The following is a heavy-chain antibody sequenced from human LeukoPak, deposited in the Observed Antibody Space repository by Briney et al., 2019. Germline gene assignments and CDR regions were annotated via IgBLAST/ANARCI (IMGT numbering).Heavy chain of an antibody. V-gene: IGHV5-51*01. J-gene: IGHJ5*01. CDR3: ARRDKGNCSTTSCYSWFDP. Sequence: GASLKICCNASGYSITSYWIGWVRHMPPKGLEWRGVIYPGDSDTRYSPSFQGQVTMSADESISTAYLQWSTLKASDTAMFYRARRDKGNCSTTSCYSWFDPWGQGTLVTVSS. CDR1: GYSITSYW. D-gene: IGHD2-2*02. CDR2: IYPGDSDT.